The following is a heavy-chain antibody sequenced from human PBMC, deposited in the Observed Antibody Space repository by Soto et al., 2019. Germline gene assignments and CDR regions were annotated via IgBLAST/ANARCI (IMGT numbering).Heavy chain of an antibody. Sequence: SVKVSCKASGGTFSSYAISWVRQAPGQGLEWMGRIIPILGIANYAQKFQGRVTITADKSTSTAYMELSSLRSEDTAVYYCARGPRTSLFDYWGQGTLVTVSS. CDR3: ARGPRTSLFDY. CDR2: IIPILGIA. D-gene: IGHD3-16*01. CDR1: GGTFSSYA. J-gene: IGHJ4*02. V-gene: IGHV1-69*04.